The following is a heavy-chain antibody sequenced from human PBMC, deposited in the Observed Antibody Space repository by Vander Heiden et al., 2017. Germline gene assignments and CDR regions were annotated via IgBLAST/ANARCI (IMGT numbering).Heavy chain of an antibody. V-gene: IGHV3-21*01. D-gene: IGHD2-21*02. CDR1: GFTFSSDS. CDR3: ARDGLYCGGDCYSVVDY. Sequence: EVQLVESGGGLVKPGGSLRLSCAASGFTFSSDSMNWVRQAPGKGLEWVSSISSSSSYIYYADSVKGRFTISRDNAKNSLYLQMNSLRAEDTAVYYCARDGLYCGGDCYSVVDYWGQGTLVTVSS. CDR2: ISSSSSYI. J-gene: IGHJ4*02.